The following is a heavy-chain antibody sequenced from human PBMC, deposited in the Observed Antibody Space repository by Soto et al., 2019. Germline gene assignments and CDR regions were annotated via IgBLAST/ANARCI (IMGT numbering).Heavy chain of an antibody. D-gene: IGHD2-8*01. CDR2: INHSGST. Sequence: SETLSLTCAVYGGSFSGYYWTWIRQPPGTGLEWIGEINHSGSTNYNPSLKSRVTISVDTSKNQFSLKLTSVTAADTAVYYCARDKANDPFDYWGQGTLVTVSS. CDR3: ARDKANDPFDY. J-gene: IGHJ4*02. CDR1: GGSFSGYY. V-gene: IGHV4-34*01.